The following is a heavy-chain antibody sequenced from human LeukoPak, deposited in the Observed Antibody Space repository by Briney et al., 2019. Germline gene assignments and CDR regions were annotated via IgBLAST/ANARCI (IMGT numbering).Heavy chain of an antibody. CDR3: ARELPRSGGSH. CDR2: INPNSGGT. D-gene: IGHD2-15*01. V-gene: IGHV1-2*02. Sequence: ASVKVSCKASGYTFTAYYMHWVRQAPGQGLEWVGWINPNSGGTNSAQNFQGRVTMTRDTSISTAYMELSRLRSDDAAVYYCARELPRSGGSHWGQGTLVTVSS. CDR1: GYTFTAYY. J-gene: IGHJ4*02.